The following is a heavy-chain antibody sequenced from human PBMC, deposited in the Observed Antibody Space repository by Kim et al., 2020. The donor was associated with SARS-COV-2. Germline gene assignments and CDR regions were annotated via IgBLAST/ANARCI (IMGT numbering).Heavy chain of an antibody. V-gene: IGHV1-8*01. J-gene: IGHJ3*02. CDR1: GYTFTSYD. Sequence: ASVKVSCKASGYTFTSYDINWVRQATGQGLEWMGWMNPNSGNTGYAQKFQGRVTMTRNTSISTAYMELSSLRSEDTAVYYCARRGSGSYYEAFDIWGQGTMVTVSS. D-gene: IGHD1-26*01. CDR3: ARRGSGSYYEAFDI. CDR2: MNPNSGNT.